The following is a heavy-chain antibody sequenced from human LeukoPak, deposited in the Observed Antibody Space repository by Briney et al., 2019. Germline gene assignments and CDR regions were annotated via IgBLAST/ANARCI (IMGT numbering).Heavy chain of an antibody. CDR2: VYYSGST. V-gene: IGHV4-59*01. CDR1: GGSISYYY. D-gene: IGHD4-23*01. Sequence: PSETLSLTCTVSGGSISYYYWSWIRQPPGKGLQWIGYVYYSGSTNYNPSLKGRVTISVDTSKNQFSLKLNSVTPADTAVYYCATLTGGDDAFDIWGQGTMVTVSS. CDR3: ATLTGGDDAFDI. J-gene: IGHJ3*02.